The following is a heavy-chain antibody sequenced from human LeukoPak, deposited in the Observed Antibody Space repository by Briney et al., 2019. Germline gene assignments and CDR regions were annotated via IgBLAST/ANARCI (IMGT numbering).Heavy chain of an antibody. CDR1: GFTFSSYG. Sequence: GRSLRLSCAASGFTFSSYGMHWVRQAPGKGLEWVAVIWYGGTNKYYADSVKGRFTISRDNSKNTLYLQMNSLSAEDTAVYYCAKDQRMYSSSWYRFFDLWGRGTLVTVSS. D-gene: IGHD6-13*01. CDR3: AKDQRMYSSSWYRFFDL. V-gene: IGHV3-30*18. CDR2: IWYGGTNK. J-gene: IGHJ2*01.